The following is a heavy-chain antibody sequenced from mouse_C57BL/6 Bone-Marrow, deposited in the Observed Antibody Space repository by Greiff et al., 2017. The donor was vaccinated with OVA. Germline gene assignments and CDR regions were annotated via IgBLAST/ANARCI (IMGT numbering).Heavy chain of an antibody. Sequence: QVQLQQSGAELVKPGASVKISCKASGYAFSSYWMNRVKQRPGKGLEWIGQIYPGDGDTNYNGKFKGKATLTADKSSSTAYMQLSSLTSEDSAVYFCARRGLPGTWFAYWGQGTLVTVSA. CDR3: ARRGLPGTWFAY. D-gene: IGHD3-1*01. J-gene: IGHJ3*01. CDR1: GYAFSSYW. V-gene: IGHV1-80*01. CDR2: IYPGDGDT.